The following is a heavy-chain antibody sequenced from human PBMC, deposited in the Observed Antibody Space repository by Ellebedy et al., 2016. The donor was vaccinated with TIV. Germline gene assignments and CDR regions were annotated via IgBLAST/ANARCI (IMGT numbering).Heavy chain of an antibody. Sequence: GGSLRLSXAASGFTFRSYAMTWVRQAPGKGLEWVSGISNSGDSTYYADSVKGRFTISRDNSKNTLYLQMNSLRAEDTAVYYCARDLGRGGRVLDYWGQGTLVTVSS. CDR3: ARDLGRGGRVLDY. CDR2: ISNSGDST. CDR1: GFTFRSYA. D-gene: IGHD3-16*01. J-gene: IGHJ4*02. V-gene: IGHV3-23*01.